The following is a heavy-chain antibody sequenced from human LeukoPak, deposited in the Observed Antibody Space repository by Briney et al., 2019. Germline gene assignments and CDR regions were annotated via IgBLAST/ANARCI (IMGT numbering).Heavy chain of an antibody. J-gene: IGHJ3*02. CDR1: GYSFTSYW. CDR2: IYPGDSDT. CDR3: ARLATDGDYCSGGSCYSTGDAFDI. V-gene: IGHV5-51*01. D-gene: IGHD2-15*01. Sequence: GESLKISCKGSGYSFTSYWIGWVRQMPGKGLEWMGIIYPGDSDTTYSPSFQGQVTISADKSISTAYLQWSSLRASDSAMYYCARLATDGDYCSGGSCYSTGDAFDIWGQGTMVTVSS.